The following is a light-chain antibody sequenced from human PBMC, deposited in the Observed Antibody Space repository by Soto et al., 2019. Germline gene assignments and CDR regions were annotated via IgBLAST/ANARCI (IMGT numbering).Light chain of an antibody. V-gene: IGKV3-15*01. J-gene: IGKJ4*01. CDR2: GAS. CDR3: QQYNDWPLT. CDR1: QSVSTN. Sequence: EIVMTQSQATLYVSPGERATLSCRARQSVSTNLAWYQQKPGQAPRLLIYGASTRATGFPARFSGSGSGTEFTLTISSLQSEDFAVYYCQQYNDWPLTFGGGTTVEIK.